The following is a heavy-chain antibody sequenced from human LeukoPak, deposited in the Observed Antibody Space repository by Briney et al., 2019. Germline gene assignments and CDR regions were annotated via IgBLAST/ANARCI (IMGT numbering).Heavy chain of an antibody. CDR3: ARDNTGALHAFDI. V-gene: IGHV3-21*01. J-gene: IGHJ3*02. Sequence: GGSLRLSCAASGFTFSSYNMNWVRQAPGKGLEWVSSISSSSSFKYYADSVKGRFAISRDNAKNSLYLQMNSLRAEDTAVYYCARDNTGALHAFDIWGQGTMVTVSS. CDR1: GFTFSSYN. D-gene: IGHD5-18*01. CDR2: ISSSSSFK.